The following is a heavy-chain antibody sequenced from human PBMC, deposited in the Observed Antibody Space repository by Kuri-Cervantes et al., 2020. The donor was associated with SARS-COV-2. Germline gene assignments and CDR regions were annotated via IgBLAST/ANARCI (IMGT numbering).Heavy chain of an antibody. V-gene: IGHV3-7*02. CDR2: IKQDGSEK. Sequence: GESLKISCAASGFTFSSYWMSWVRQAPGKGLEWVANIKQDGSEKYYVDSVKGRFTISRDNAKNSLYLQMNSLRAEDTAVYYCASFLYVLPDLYYFDYWGQGTLVTVSS. D-gene: IGHD2-2*01. CDR3: ASFLYVLPDLYYFDY. CDR1: GFTFSSYW. J-gene: IGHJ4*02.